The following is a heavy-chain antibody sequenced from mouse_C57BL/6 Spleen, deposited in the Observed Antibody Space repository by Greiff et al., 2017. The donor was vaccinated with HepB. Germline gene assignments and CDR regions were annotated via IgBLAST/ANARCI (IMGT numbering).Heavy chain of an antibody. J-gene: IGHJ3*01. Sequence: VQLQQSGAELVRPGTSVKMSCKASGYNFTNYWIGWAKQRPGHGLEWIGDIYPGGGYTNYNEKFKGKATLTADKSSSTAYMQFSSLTSEDAAIYYGALYDYDEGFAYWGQGTLVTVSA. V-gene: IGHV1-63*01. CDR1: GYNFTNYW. CDR3: ALYDYDEGFAY. D-gene: IGHD2-4*01. CDR2: IYPGGGYT.